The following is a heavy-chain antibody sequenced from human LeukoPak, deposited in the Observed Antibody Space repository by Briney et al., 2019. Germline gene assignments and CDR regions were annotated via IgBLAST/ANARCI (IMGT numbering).Heavy chain of an antibody. Sequence: SETLSLTCTVSGGSISSYYWSWIRQPPGKGLEWIGYIYYSGSTNYNPSLKSRVTISVDTSKNQFSLKLSSVTAADTAVYYCARHSSSWAEPNFDYWGQGTLVTVSS. D-gene: IGHD6-13*01. CDR2: IYYSGST. V-gene: IGHV4-59*01. CDR3: ARHSSSWAEPNFDY. CDR1: GGSISSYY. J-gene: IGHJ4*02.